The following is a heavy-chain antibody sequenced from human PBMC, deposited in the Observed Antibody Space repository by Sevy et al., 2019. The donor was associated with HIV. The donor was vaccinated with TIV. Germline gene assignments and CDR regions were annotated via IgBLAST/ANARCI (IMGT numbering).Heavy chain of an antibody. J-gene: IGHJ4*02. Sequence: GGSLRLSCAASGFTFSTYSMNWVRQAPGKGLEWISYISSNSASIYSADSVKGRFTISRDNAKNSLYLQMNSLRDEDTAVYFCVRGHYGNGGYWGFDSWGQGTLVTVSS. CDR3: VRGHYGNGGYWGFDS. CDR1: GFTFSTYS. D-gene: IGHD3-22*01. CDR2: ISSNSASI. V-gene: IGHV3-48*02.